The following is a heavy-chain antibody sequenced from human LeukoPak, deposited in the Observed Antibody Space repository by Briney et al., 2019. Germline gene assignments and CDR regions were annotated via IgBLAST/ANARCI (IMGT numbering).Heavy chain of an antibody. V-gene: IGHV1-8*01. CDR1: GYTFTSYD. Sequence: ASVKVSCKASGYTFTSYDINWVRQATGQGLEWMGWMNPNSGNTGYAQKFQGRVTMTRNTSISTAYMELSSLRSEDTAVYYCGGGPRWSPGGDYWGQGTLVTVSS. J-gene: IGHJ4*02. D-gene: IGHD4-23*01. CDR3: GGGPRWSPGGDY. CDR2: MNPNSGNT.